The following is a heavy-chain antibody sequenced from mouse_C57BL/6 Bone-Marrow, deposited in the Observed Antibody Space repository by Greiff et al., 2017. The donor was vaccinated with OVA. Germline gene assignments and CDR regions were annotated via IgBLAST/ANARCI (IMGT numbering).Heavy chain of an antibody. D-gene: IGHD2-3*01. CDR3: ARGLLRYFDV. J-gene: IGHJ1*03. V-gene: IGHV1-43*01. CDR2: INPSTGGT. Sequence: EVQLVESGPELVKPGASVKISCKASGYSFTGYYMHWVKQSSEKSLEWIGEINPSTGGTSYNQKFKGKATLTVDKSSSTAYMQLKSLTSEDSAVYYCARGLLRYFDVWGTGTTVTVSS. CDR1: GYSFTGYY.